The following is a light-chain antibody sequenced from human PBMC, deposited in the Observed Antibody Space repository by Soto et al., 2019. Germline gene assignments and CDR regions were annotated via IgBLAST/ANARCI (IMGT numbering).Light chain of an antibody. J-gene: IGKJ5*01. V-gene: IGKV3-11*01. CDR1: QSVSTY. CDR3: QQRRSWPPTIT. Sequence: EIVLTQSPATLSLSPGERPTLSCRASQSVSTYLAWYQQRPGQAPXXLXXDASYRATDIPPRFSGSGSGTDFTRTISSLEPEEFAGYYCQQRRSWPPTITFGQGTRLEIK. CDR2: DAS.